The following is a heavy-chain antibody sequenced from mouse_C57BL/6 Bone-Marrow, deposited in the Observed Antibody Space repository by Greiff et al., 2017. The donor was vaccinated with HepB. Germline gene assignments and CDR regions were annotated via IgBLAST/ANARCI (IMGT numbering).Heavy chain of an antibody. V-gene: IGHV5-4*01. CDR1: GFTFSSYA. CDR3: ARDGSSSWFAY. CDR2: ISDGGSYT. D-gene: IGHD1-1*01. Sequence: EVKVVESGGGLVKPGGSLKLSCAASGFTFSSYAMSWVRQTPEKRLEWVATISDGGSYTYYPDNVKGRFTISRDNAKNNLYLQMSHLKSEDTAMYYCARDGSSSWFAYWGQGTLVTVSA. J-gene: IGHJ3*01.